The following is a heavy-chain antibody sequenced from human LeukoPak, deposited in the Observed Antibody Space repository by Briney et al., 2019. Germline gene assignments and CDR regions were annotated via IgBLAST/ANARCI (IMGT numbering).Heavy chain of an antibody. D-gene: IGHD3-22*01. J-gene: IGHJ4*02. CDR3: AKDGVDSSGYYYDY. Sequence: PGGSLRLSCAASGFTFSSYAMSWVRQAPGKGLGWVSAISGSGGSTYYADSVKGRFTISRDNSKNTLYLQMNSLRAEDTAVYYCAKDGVDSSGYYYDYWGQGTLVTVSS. CDR1: GFTFSSYA. CDR2: ISGSGGST. V-gene: IGHV3-23*01.